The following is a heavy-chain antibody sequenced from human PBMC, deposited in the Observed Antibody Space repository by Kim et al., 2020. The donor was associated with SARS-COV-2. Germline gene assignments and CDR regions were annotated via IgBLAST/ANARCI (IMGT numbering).Heavy chain of an antibody. V-gene: IGHV1-2*02. CDR3: ARVWWNLLHTFAF. CDR1: GYTFTGFY. Sequence: ASVKVSCKASGYTFTGFYMHWVRYAPGQGPEWMGCIDPKTGYTKYEKRFQGRVTMTSDTSISTAYMELNRLRSDDTAVYYCARVWWNLLHTFAFWGQGTVAPVSS. D-gene: IGHD2-15*01. J-gene: IGHJ3*01. CDR2: IDPKTGYT.